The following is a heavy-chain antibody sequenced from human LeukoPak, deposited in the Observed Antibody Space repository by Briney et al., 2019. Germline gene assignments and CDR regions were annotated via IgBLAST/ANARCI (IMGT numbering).Heavy chain of an antibody. V-gene: IGHV4-39*07. CDR2: IYYSGST. CDR1: GGSISSSSYY. J-gene: IGHJ4*02. D-gene: IGHD3-22*01. Sequence: SETLSLTCTVSGGSISSSSYYWGWIRQPPGKGLEWIGSIYYSGSTYYNPSLKSRVTISVDTSKNQFSLKLSSVTAADTAVYYCARCLSPNSGCFYYFDYWGQGTLVTASS. CDR3: ARCLSPNSGCFYYFDY.